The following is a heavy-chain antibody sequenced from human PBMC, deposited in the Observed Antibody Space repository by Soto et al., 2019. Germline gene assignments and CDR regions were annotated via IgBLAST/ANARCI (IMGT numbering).Heavy chain of an antibody. CDR3: ARVVITIFGVVSDYYYYGMDV. CDR2: INPSGGST. V-gene: IGHV1-46*01. J-gene: IGHJ6*02. Sequence: ASVKVSCKASGYTFTSYYMHWVRQAPGQGREWMGIINPSGGSTSYAQKFQGRVTMTRDTSTSTVYMELSSLRSEDTAVYYCARVVITIFGVVSDYYYYGMDVWGQGTTVTVSS. D-gene: IGHD3-3*01. CDR1: GYTFTSYY.